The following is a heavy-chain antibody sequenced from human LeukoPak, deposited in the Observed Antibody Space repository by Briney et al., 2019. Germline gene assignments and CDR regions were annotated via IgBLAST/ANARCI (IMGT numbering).Heavy chain of an antibody. D-gene: IGHD1-26*01. CDR2: INTDGSTT. CDR3: ARGQWDRDIWPLHY. V-gene: IGHV3-74*01. Sequence: GGSLSLSCAASGFTFSSYGMSWVRQAPGKGLVWVSHINTDGSTTNYADSVKGRFTISRDNAKDTLYLQMNSLRAEDTAVYFCARGQWDRDIWPLHYWGRGTLVTVSS. J-gene: IGHJ4*02. CDR1: GFTFSSYG.